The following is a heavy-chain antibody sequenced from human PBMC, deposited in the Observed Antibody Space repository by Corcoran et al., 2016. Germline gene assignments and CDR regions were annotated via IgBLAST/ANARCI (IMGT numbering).Heavy chain of an antibody. V-gene: IGHV1-69*06. CDR2: IIPIFGTA. CDR1: GGTFSSYA. J-gene: IGHJ6*02. Sequence: QVQLVQSGAEVKKPGSSVKVSCKASGGTFSSYAISWVRQAPGQGLEWMGGIIPIFGTANYAQKFQGRVTITADKSTSTAYMELSSLRSEDTAVYYCARDQGYSYGSDYYYGMDVWGQGTTVTVSS. CDR3: ARDQGYSYGSDYYYGMDV. D-gene: IGHD5-18*01.